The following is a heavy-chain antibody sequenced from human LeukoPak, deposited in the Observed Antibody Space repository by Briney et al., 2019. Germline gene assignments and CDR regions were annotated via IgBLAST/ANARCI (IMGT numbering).Heavy chain of an antibody. D-gene: IGHD5-18*01. CDR1: GGSFSGYY. CDR3: ARARPGYSYGYSGGTCFDY. V-gene: IGHV4-34*01. Sequence: PSETLSLTCAVYGGSFSGYYWSWLRPPPGRGLEWIGQINHSGSTNYNPSLKSRVTISVDTSKNQFSLKLSSVTAADTAVYYCARARPGYSYGYSGGTCFDYWGQGTLVTVSS. J-gene: IGHJ4*02. CDR2: INHSGST.